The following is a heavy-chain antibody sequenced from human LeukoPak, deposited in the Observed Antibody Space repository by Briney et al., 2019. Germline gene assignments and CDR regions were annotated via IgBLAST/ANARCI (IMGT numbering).Heavy chain of an antibody. CDR3: ARERLLRAFGI. CDR1: GFTFSSYA. CDR2: ISYDGSNK. V-gene: IGHV3-30-3*01. D-gene: IGHD2-21*02. J-gene: IGHJ3*02. Sequence: GGSLRLSCAASGFTFSSYAMHWVRQAPGKGLEWVAVISYDGSNKYYADSVKGRFTISRDNSKNTLYLQMNSLRAEDTAVYYCARERLLRAFGIWGQGTMVTVSS.